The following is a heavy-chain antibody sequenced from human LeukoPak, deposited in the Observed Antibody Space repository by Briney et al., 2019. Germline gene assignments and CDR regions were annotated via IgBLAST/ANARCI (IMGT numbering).Heavy chain of an antibody. CDR3: ARGGGLDV. CDR1: GFDFSNYW. CDR2: INHNGNVN. Sequence: GGSLRLSCAASGFDFSNYWMSWVRQAPGKGLEWVASINHNGNVNYYVDSVKGRFTISRDNAKNSLYLQMSNLRAEDTAVYFCARGGGLDVWGQGATVTVSS. D-gene: IGHD3-16*01. V-gene: IGHV3-7*03. J-gene: IGHJ6*02.